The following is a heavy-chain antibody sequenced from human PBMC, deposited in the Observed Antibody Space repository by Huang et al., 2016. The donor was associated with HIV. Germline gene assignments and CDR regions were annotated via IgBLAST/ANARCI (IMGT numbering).Heavy chain of an antibody. CDR1: TFTFGAYW. Sequence: VESGGRLVQPGGSIRLSCVGSTFTFGAYWMSWVRQSPGKGLEWGANSKQDESEKEYVESVKGRFNISRDNAKKVLFLEMNNVRVEDTATYYCATKTAAMDIWGQGTTVTVS. D-gene: IGHD1-7*01. V-gene: IGHV3-7*01. CDR2: SKQDESEK. J-gene: IGHJ6*02. CDR3: ATKTAAMDI.